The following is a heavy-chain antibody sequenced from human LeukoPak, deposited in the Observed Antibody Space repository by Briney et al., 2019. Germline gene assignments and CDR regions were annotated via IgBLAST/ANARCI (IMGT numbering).Heavy chain of an antibody. J-gene: IGHJ6*02. V-gene: IGHV3-53*04. CDR1: GFTFSTYA. CDR3: SRDTGSSGWYVYYYYYGMDV. CDR2: IYSGGST. Sequence: PGGSLRLSCAASGFTFSTYAMSWVRQAPGKGLEWVSVIYSGGSTYYADSVKGRFTISRHNSKNTLYLQMNSLRAEDTAVYYCSRDTGSSGWYVYYYYYGMDVWGQGTTVTVSS. D-gene: IGHD6-19*01.